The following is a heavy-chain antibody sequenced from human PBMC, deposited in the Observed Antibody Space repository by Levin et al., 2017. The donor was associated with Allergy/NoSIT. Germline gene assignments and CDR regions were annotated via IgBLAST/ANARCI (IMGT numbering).Heavy chain of an antibody. CDR2: IYWDDDK. V-gene: IGHV2-5*02. CDR3: AHRPETATPVAAYYFDY. Sequence: SGPTLVKPTQTLTLTCTFSGFSLSTSGVGVGWIRQPPGKALEWLALIYWDDDKRYSPSLKSRLTITKDTSKNQVVLTMTNMDPVDTATYYCAHRPETATPVAAYYFDYWGQGTLVTVSS. CDR1: GFSLSTSGVG. J-gene: IGHJ4*02. D-gene: IGHD6-19*01.